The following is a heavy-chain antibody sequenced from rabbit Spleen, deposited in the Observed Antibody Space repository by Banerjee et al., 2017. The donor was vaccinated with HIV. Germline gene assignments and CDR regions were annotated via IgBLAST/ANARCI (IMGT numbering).Heavy chain of an antibody. CDR3: ARDTSSSFSSYGMDL. D-gene: IGHD1-1*01. V-gene: IGHV1S45*01. CDR1: GFSFSSSYW. Sequence: QEQLEESGGDLVKPEGSLTLTCTASGFSFSSSYWICWVRQAPGKGLESIACIYGDSSGSTWYASWAKGRFTISKTSSTTVTLQMTRLTAADTATYFCARDTSSSFSSYGMDLWGQGTLVTVS. J-gene: IGHJ6*01. CDR2: IYGDSSGST.